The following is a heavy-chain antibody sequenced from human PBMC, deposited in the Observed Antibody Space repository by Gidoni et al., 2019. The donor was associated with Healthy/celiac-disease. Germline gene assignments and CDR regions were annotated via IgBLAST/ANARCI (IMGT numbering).Heavy chain of an antibody. CDR1: GFTFRSYG. CDR2: ISYDGSNK. V-gene: IGHV3-30*18. Sequence: QPGRSLRLSCAASGFTFRSYGMHWVRQAPGKGLEWVAVISYDGSNKYYADSVKGRFTISRDNSKNTLYLQMNSLRAEDTAVYYCAKDIVVVAQWDDAFDIWGQGTMVTVSS. D-gene: IGHD2-15*01. J-gene: IGHJ3*02. CDR3: AKDIVVVAQWDDAFDI.